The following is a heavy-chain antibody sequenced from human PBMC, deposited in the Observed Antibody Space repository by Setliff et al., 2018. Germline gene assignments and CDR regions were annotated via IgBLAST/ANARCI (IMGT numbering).Heavy chain of an antibody. CDR3: ARDGVFYTMDV. CDR1: GFSFSHYY. V-gene: IGHV3-11*04. D-gene: IGHD2-21*01. J-gene: IGHJ6*02. CDR2: ISGDGITI. Sequence: LRLSCAASGFSFSHYYMSWVRQAPGKGLEWLSKISGDGITIYYADSVRGRFTISRDNAKDSLYLQMNSLRAEDTALYYCARDGVFYTMDVWGRGTTVTVSS.